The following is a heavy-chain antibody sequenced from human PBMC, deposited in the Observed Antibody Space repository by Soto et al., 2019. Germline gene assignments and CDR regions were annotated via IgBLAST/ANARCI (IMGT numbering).Heavy chain of an antibody. D-gene: IGHD3-10*01. CDR3: ARMDGITMVRGVITPPY. Sequence: GGSLRLSFAAPGFTFSSYRMHWVRQAPGKGLEWVAVIWYDGSNKYYADSVKCRFTITRDNSKNTLYLQMNSLRAEDTAVYYCARMDGITMVRGVITPPYWGQGTLVTVSS. V-gene: IGHV3-33*01. CDR2: IWYDGSNK. J-gene: IGHJ4*02. CDR1: GFTFSSYR.